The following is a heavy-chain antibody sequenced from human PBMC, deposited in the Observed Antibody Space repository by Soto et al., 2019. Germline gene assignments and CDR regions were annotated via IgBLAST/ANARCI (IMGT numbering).Heavy chain of an antibody. CDR3: ARASDRAYYFDY. D-gene: IGHD3-22*01. V-gene: IGHV3-30-3*01. Sequence: LRLSCAASGFTFSSYAMHWVRQAPGKGLEWVAVISYDGSNKYYADSVKGRFTISRDNSKNTLYLQMNSLRAEDTAVYYCARASDRAYYFDYCGQGTLVTVSS. CDR2: ISYDGSNK. CDR1: GFTFSSYA. J-gene: IGHJ4*02.